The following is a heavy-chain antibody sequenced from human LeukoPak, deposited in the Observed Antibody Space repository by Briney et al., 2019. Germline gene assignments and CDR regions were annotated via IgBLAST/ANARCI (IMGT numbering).Heavy chain of an antibody. Sequence: SQTLSLTCTVSGGSISSGSYYWSWIRQPAGKGLEWIGRIYTSGSTNYNPSLKSRVTISVDTSKNQFSLKLSSVTPADTAVYYCARSDYVWGSYRYLDYWGQGTLVTVSS. CDR3: ARSDYVWGSYRYLDY. V-gene: IGHV4-61*02. D-gene: IGHD3-16*02. J-gene: IGHJ4*02. CDR2: IYTSGST. CDR1: GGSISSGSYY.